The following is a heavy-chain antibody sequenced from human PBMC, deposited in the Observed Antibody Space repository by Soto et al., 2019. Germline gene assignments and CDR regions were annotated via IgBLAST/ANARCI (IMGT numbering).Heavy chain of an antibody. Sequence: QVQVVESGGGVVQPGRSLRLSCAASGFTFSNFGMHWVRHAPGKGLEWVAVIWHDGKNYEYADSAKGRFTISRDNSENTLYLQMDSLRAEYSAVYYCVRDPGRDRPMDYWGQGTLVSVSS. V-gene: IGHV3-33*01. CDR1: GFTFSNFG. CDR3: VRDPGRDRPMDY. D-gene: IGHD1-26*01. J-gene: IGHJ4*02. CDR2: IWHDGKNY.